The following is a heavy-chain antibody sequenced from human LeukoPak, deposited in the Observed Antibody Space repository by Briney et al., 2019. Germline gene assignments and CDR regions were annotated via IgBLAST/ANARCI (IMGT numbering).Heavy chain of an antibody. Sequence: PGGSLRLSCAASGFTFSSYETNWVRQAPGKGLEWISYISSSGGIIHYADSVKGRLTISRDNAKNSLYLQMNSLRAEDTAVYYCARDTRGLYYFDYWGQGTLVTVSS. D-gene: IGHD1-26*01. CDR3: ARDTRGLYYFDY. CDR2: ISSSGGII. J-gene: IGHJ4*02. V-gene: IGHV3-48*03. CDR1: GFTFSSYE.